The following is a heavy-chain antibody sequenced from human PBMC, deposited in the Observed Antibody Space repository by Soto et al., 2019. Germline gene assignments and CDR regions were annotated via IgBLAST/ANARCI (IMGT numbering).Heavy chain of an antibody. CDR1: GFSLSTSGMC. Sequence: GSGPTLVNPTQTLTLTCTFSGFSLSTSGMCVSWTRQPPGKALEWLALIDWDDDKYYSTSLKTRLTISKDTSKNQVVLTMTNMDPVDTATYYCAQILVILGSTSLYYYGMDVWGQGTTVTVSS. CDR3: AQILVILGSTSLYYYGMDV. J-gene: IGHJ6*02. D-gene: IGHD2-2*01. V-gene: IGHV2-70*01. CDR2: IDWDDDK.